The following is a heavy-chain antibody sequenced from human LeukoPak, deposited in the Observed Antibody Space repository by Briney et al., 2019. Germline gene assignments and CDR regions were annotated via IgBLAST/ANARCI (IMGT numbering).Heavy chain of an antibody. V-gene: IGHV4-38-2*02. CDR2: IYHSGNT. Sequence: SETLSLTCTVSGYSISSGYYWGWIRQPPGKGLEWIGSIYHSGNTSYNSSLKSRVTISVDTSKNQFSLKLSSVTAADTAVYYCARRTMVRGAFDYWGQGTLVTVSS. CDR3: ARRTMVRGAFDY. CDR1: GYSISSGYY. J-gene: IGHJ4*02. D-gene: IGHD3-10*01.